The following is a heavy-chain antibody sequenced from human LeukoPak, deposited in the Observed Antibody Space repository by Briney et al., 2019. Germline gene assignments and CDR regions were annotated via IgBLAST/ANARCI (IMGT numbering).Heavy chain of an antibody. Sequence: GGSLRLSCAVSGFTFSSYWMHWVREAPGKGLVWVSRINSDGSSTSYADSVKGRFSISRDNAKNTLYLQMNSMRAEDTGVYYCARGIAAPGRDYWGQGTLVTVS. V-gene: IGHV3-74*01. CDR3: ARGIAAPGRDY. CDR2: INSDGSST. CDR1: GFTFSSYW. J-gene: IGHJ4*02. D-gene: IGHD6-13*01.